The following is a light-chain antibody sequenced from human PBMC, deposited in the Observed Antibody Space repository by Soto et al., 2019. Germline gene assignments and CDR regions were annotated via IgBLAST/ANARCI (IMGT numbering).Light chain of an antibody. Sequence: EIVLTQSPGTLSLSPGEGATLSCRASQSVRSSSLAWYQHKPGPAPRLLIYGASSRATGIPDRFSGSGSGTDVTLTISRLEPEDFAVYYCQQYGSSPPTFGQGTKVEIK. V-gene: IGKV3-20*01. CDR1: QSVRSSS. CDR3: QQYGSSPPT. J-gene: IGKJ1*01. CDR2: GAS.